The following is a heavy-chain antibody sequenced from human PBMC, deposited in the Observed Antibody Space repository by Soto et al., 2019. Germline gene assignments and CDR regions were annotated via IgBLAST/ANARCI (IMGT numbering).Heavy chain of an antibody. CDR2: IYYSGNT. V-gene: IGHV4-30-4*01. D-gene: IGHD2-2*01. J-gene: IGHJ4*02. Sequence: SETLSLTCTVSGGSISSGDYYWSWIRQPPGKGLEWIGYIYYSGNTYYNPSLKSRITMSVDTSKNQFSLTLSSVTAADTAVYYCAREDCRSTSCSYSTGSYYFDYWGQGTLVTVSS. CDR3: AREDCRSTSCSYSTGSYYFDY. CDR1: GGSISSGDYY.